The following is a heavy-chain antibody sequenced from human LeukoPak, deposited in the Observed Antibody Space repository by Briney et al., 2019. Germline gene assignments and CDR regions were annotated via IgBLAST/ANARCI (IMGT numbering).Heavy chain of an antibody. CDR1: GGSFSGYY. CDR2: INHSGST. Sequence: PSETLSLTCAVYGGSFSGYYCSWIRQPPGKGLEWIGEINHSGSTNYNPSLKSRVTISVDTSKNQFSLKLSSVTAADTAVYYCASSNREVDCSDGSCYPPRDWGQGTLVTVSS. V-gene: IGHV4-34*01. CDR3: ASSNREVDCSDGSCYPPRD. J-gene: IGHJ4*02. D-gene: IGHD2-15*01.